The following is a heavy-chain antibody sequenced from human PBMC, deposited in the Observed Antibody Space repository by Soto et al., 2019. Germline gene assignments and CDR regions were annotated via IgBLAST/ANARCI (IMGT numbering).Heavy chain of an antibody. V-gene: IGHV4-59*01. CDR3: ARQVTGIHTFDV. Sequence: SETLSLTCTVSGGSISTLHWSWIRQPPGKGLEWIAYIFYNGSPNYNPSLKSRVTISLDMPKNQFSLKLSSVTAADTAVYYCARQVTGIHTFDVWGQGAAVTVS. CDR2: IFYNGSP. J-gene: IGHJ3*01. D-gene: IGHD2-21*02. CDR1: GGSISTLH.